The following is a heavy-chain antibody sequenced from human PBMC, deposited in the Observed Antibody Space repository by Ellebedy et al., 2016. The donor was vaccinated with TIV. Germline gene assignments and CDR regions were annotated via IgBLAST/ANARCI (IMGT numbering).Heavy chain of an antibody. Sequence: MPGGSLRLSCIVSGDSIGNYYWTWIRPPPGKGLEWIGYIYRSGRTNIDPSLKSRVTMSVDTSKNQFSLKLSSVTASDTAVYYCARVFYGSPVWGQGTMVTVSS. D-gene: IGHD1-26*01. CDR1: GDSIGNYY. CDR2: IYRSGRT. J-gene: IGHJ3*01. V-gene: IGHV4-59*08. CDR3: ARVFYGSPV.